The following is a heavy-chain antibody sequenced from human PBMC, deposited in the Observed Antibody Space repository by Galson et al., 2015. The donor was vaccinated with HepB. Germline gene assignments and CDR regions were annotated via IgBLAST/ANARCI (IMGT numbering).Heavy chain of an antibody. D-gene: IGHD5-18*01. Sequence: SVKVSCKASGYTFTSYYMHWVRQAPGQGLEWMGIINPSGGSTSYAQKFQGRVTMTRDTSTSTAYMELRSLRSDDTAVYYCARAGDTAIDDYWGQGTLVTVSS. CDR1: GYTFTSYY. CDR2: INPSGGST. V-gene: IGHV1-46*01. CDR3: ARAGDTAIDDY. J-gene: IGHJ4*02.